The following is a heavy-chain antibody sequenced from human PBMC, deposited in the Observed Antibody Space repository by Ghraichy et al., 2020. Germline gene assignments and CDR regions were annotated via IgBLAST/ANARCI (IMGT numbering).Heavy chain of an antibody. Sequence: TLSLTCDVSGGSISGSEFYWGWIRQPPGKGLEWIGSIHYGGSTYYNTSFQSRVKIAADTSKNQFSVTLKSVTAADTGVYYCARTAVSRRGFTILSVFGYWGQGTRVTVSS. V-gene: IGHV4-39*01. CDR1: GGSISGSEFY. J-gene: IGHJ4*02. CDR2: IHYGGST. CDR3: ARTAVSRRGFTILSVFGY. D-gene: IGHD5/OR15-5a*01.